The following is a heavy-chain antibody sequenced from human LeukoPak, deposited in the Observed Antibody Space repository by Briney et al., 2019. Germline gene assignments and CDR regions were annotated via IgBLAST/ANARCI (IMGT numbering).Heavy chain of an antibody. CDR2: IYYSGST. V-gene: IGHV4-39*01. Sequence: SETLSLTCTVSGGSISSSSYYWGWIRQPPGKGLEWIGSIYYSGSTYYNPSLKSRVTISVDTSKNQFSLKLSSVTAADTAVYYCARHGARRDTAHLDYWGQGTLVTVSS. CDR1: GGSISSSSYY. J-gene: IGHJ4*02. D-gene: IGHD5-18*01. CDR3: ARHGARRDTAHLDY.